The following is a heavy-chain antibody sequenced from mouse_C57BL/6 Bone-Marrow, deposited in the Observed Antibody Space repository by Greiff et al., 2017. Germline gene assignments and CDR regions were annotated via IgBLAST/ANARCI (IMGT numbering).Heavy chain of an antibody. CDR3: AREGYGSSPYWYFDV. CDR2: IDPSDSYT. D-gene: IGHD1-1*01. J-gene: IGHJ1*03. V-gene: IGHV1-69*01. CDR1: GYTFTSYW. Sequence: VQLQQPGAELVMPGASVKLSCKASGYTFTSYWMHWVKQRPGQGLEWIGEIDPSDSYTNYNQKFKGKSTFTVDKSSSTAYMQLSSLTSEDSAVYYCAREGYGSSPYWYFDVWGTGTTVTVSS.